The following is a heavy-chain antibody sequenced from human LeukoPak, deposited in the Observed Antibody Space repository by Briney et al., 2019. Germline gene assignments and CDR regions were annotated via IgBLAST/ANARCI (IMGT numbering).Heavy chain of an antibody. J-gene: IGHJ6*02. CDR2: ISSSSSYI. Sequence: PGGSLRLSCAASGFTFSSYSMNWVRQAPGKGLEWVSSISSSSSYIYYADSVKGRFTISRDNAKNSLYLQMNSLRAEDTAVYYCARDPYNWNDVRYYYYYGLDVWGQGTTVTVSS. D-gene: IGHD1-1*01. V-gene: IGHV3-21*01. CDR1: GFTFSSYS. CDR3: ARDPYNWNDVRYYYYYGLDV.